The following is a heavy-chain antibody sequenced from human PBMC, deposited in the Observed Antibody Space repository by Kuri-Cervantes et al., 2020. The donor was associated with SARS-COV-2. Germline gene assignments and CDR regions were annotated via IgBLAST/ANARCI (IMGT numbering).Heavy chain of an antibody. V-gene: IGHV4-59*12. CDR1: GGSISSYY. Sequence: SETLSLTCTDSGGSISSYYWSWIRQPPGKGLEWIVYIYYSGSTNYNPSLKSRVTISVDTSKNQFSLKLSYVTAADTAVYYCARALRCTNGVCYRSWFDPWGQGTLVTVSS. D-gene: IGHD2-8*01. CDR2: IYYSGST. CDR3: ARALRCTNGVCYRSWFDP. J-gene: IGHJ5*02.